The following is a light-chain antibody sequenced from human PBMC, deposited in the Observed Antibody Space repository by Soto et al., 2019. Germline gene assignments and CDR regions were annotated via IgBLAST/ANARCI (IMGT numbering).Light chain of an antibody. Sequence: QSVLTQPTSVSGSPGQSITISCTGTSSDVGGYNYVSWYQHHPGKAPKLMICDVSDRPSGVSNRFSGSKSGNTASLTISGLQAEDEADYYCGSYPSSSTPWVFGPGTKVTVL. CDR3: GSYPSSSTPWV. V-gene: IGLV2-14*03. CDR1: SSDVGGYNY. CDR2: DVS. J-gene: IGLJ1*01.